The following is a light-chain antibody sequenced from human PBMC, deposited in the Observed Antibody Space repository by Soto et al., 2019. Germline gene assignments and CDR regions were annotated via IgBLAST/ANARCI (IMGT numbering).Light chain of an antibody. CDR2: GAF. V-gene: IGKV3D-15*01. J-gene: IGKJ2*01. CDR1: QSVSSN. CDR3: HQYNKWPPAYT. Sequence: EIVMTQSPATLSVSPGERATLSCRASQSVSSNLAGYQQKPGQAPRLLSYGAFIRATGISARFSGSGSGTEFTLTINSLQSEDFAVYYCHQYNKWPPAYTFGQGTRLEI.